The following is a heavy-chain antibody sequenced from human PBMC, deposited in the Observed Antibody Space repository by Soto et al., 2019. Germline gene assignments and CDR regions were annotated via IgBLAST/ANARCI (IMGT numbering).Heavy chain of an antibody. J-gene: IGHJ6*02. D-gene: IGHD6-13*01. CDR1: GFRFSSYG. Sequence: GGSLRLSCAASGFRFSSYGMHWVRQAPDQGLEWVAVISSDGSNKYYADSVRGQFSISRDNSKNTLYLQMSRLTSDDTALYYCAGVSSSYLGALFMDVWGQGTTVTVSS. CDR3: AGVSSSYLGALFMDV. CDR2: ISSDGSNK. V-gene: IGHV3-30*03.